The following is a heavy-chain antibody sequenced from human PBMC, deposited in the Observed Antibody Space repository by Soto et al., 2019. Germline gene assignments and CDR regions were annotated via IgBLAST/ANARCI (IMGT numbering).Heavy chain of an antibody. J-gene: IGHJ6*03. CDR3: NTEPRHQDSSGRNYYYCYMDV. Sequence: EVQLVESGGGLVKPGGSLRLSCAASGFTFSNAWMSWVRQPPGKRLAWVCRIKSKTDGGTTDYAVPVKGKFTISRADPRNTQSPQMNRPKTDDSAAYYCNTEPRHQDSSGRNYYYCYMDVWGKGTTVTVS. CDR2: IKSKTDGGTT. V-gene: IGHV3-15*01. D-gene: IGHD6-19*01. CDR1: GFTFSNAW.